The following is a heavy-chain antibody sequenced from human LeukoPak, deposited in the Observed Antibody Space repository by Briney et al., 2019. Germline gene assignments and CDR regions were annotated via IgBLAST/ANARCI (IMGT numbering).Heavy chain of an antibody. Sequence: ASVQVTCKASGYTCTDYYIHWVGQAPGQGLDWMGWINPNSAGTFHAQKFQGRVTLNSDTSISTAYMEVSSLRSDDTAMYYCARDRYSSGSFDIWGQGTMVTVSS. CDR3: ARDRYSSGSFDI. D-gene: IGHD6-19*01. J-gene: IGHJ3*02. CDR1: GYTCTDYY. V-gene: IGHV1-2*02. CDR2: INPNSAGT.